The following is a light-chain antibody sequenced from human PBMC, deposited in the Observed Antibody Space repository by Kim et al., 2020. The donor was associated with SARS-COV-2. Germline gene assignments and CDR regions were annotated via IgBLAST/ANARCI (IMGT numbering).Light chain of an antibody. CDR1: QNVNSH. CDR2: DSS. CDR3: QHRDNWPPGAT. J-gene: IGKJ5*01. Sequence: PGERATLSCRASQNVNSHLAWYQQKPGQAPRLLIYDSSSRATGIPVRFSGSGSGTDFTLTISSLEPEDFAIYYCQHRDNWPPGATFGQGTRLEIK. V-gene: IGKV3-11*01.